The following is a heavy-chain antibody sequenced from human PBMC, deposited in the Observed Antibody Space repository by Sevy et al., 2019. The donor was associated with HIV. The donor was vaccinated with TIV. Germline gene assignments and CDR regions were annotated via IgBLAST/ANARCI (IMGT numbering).Heavy chain of an antibody. D-gene: IGHD6-13*01. CDR3: EKDNTTSSWFPYFDY. CDR2: ISGSGGRT. Sequence: GGSLRLSCAASGFTFSSDAMSWVRQAPGKGLEWVSDISGSGGRTYYADSVKGRFTISKDNSKNTMYLQMNSLRAEDTAVYYCEKDNTTSSWFPYFDYWGQGTLVTVSS. V-gene: IGHV3-23*01. J-gene: IGHJ4*02. CDR1: GFTFSSDA.